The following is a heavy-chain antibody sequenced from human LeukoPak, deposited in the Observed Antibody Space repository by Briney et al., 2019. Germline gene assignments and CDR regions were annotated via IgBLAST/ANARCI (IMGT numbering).Heavy chain of an antibody. Sequence: GGSLRLSCAASGFTFSDTYMSWVRQAPGKGLEWVSVIYSGGSTYYADSVKGRFTISRDNSKNTLYLQMNSLRAEDTAVYYCARDPTVVTPDAFDIWGQGTMVTVSS. J-gene: IGHJ3*02. CDR1: GFTFSDTY. D-gene: IGHD4-23*01. CDR3: ARDPTVVTPDAFDI. V-gene: IGHV3-66*01. CDR2: IYSGGST.